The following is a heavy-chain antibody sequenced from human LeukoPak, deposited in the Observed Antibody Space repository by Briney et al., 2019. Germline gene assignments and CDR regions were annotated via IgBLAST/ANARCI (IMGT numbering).Heavy chain of an antibody. CDR2: ISNDGNNK. CDR1: GFSFSIYA. J-gene: IGHJ4*02. V-gene: IGHV3-30-3*01. Sequence: VGSLRLPCAASGFSFSIYAMHWVRQAPGKGLEWVAAISNDGNNKYHADSVRGRFTVSRDNSKNTLYLQMDSLRAEDTAVYYCARSFNYYGSGSYGRGDDCWGQGALVTVSS. CDR3: ARSFNYYGSGSYGRGDDC. D-gene: IGHD3-10*01.